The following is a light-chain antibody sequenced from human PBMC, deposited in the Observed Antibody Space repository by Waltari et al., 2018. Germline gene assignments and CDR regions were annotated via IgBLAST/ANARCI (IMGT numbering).Light chain of an antibody. V-gene: IGKV1-12*01. Sequence: DIQMTQSPSFVSASVGDRVTITCRASQGIDNWLAWYQQKPGKAHKFLIYSASSLQSGVPSRFVGSGSGTDFILTISRLQPEDFATYYCQQTNSFPRTFGQGTKVAIK. J-gene: IGKJ1*01. CDR2: SAS. CDR1: QGIDNW. CDR3: QQTNSFPRT.